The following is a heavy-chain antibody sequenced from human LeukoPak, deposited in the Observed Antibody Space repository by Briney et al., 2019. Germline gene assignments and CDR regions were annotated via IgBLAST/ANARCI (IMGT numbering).Heavy chain of an antibody. CDR1: GFTFSSDS. CDR2: ISSSSSTI. V-gene: IGHV3-48*01. J-gene: IGHJ1*01. Sequence: GGSLRLSCAASGFTFSSDSMNWVRQAPGKGLEWVSYISSSSSTIYYADSVKGLFTISRDNAKNSLYLQMNSLRAEHTAVYYCHVVPADKTYFQHWGQGTLVTVSS. D-gene: IGHD2-2*01. CDR3: HVVPADKTYFQH.